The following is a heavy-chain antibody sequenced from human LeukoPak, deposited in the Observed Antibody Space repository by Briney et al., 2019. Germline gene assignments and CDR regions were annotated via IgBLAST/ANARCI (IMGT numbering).Heavy chain of an antibody. V-gene: IGHV3-30-3*01. Sequence: GGSLRLSCAASGFTFSSYWMSWVRQAPGKGLEWVAVISYDGSNKYYADSVKGRFTISRDNSKNTLYLQMNSLRAEDTAVYYCARVVPQQLVYFDYWGQGTLVTVSS. J-gene: IGHJ4*02. CDR1: GFTFSSYW. CDR3: ARVVPQQLVYFDY. D-gene: IGHD6-13*01. CDR2: ISYDGSNK.